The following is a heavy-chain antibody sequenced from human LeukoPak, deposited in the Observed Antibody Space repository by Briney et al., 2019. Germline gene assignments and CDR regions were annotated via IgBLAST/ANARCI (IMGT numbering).Heavy chain of an antibody. CDR2: IHYSGGT. V-gene: IGHV4-59*01. CDR3: ARAGYYYDSSGYYSYYYFDY. D-gene: IGHD3-22*01. CDR1: GGSISSYY. Sequence: SETLSLTCTVSGGSISSYYWSWIRQPPGKGLEWIGYIHYSGGTNYNPSLKSRVTISVGTSKNQFSLKLSSVTAADTAVYYCARAGYYYDSSGYYSYYYFDYWGQGTLVTVSS. J-gene: IGHJ4*02.